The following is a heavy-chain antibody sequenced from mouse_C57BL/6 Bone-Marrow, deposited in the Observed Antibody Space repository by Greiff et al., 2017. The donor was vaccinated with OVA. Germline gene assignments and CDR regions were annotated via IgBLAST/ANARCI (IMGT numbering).Heavy chain of an antibody. V-gene: IGHV2-2*01. Sequence: QVQLQQSGPGLVQPSQSLSITCTVSGFSLTSYGVHWVRQSPGKGLEWLGVIWSGGSTDYNAAFIPRLRISKDTPTSQVFFKMNSLQADDTAIYYCARKSRWLLRYAMDYWGQGTSVTVSS. J-gene: IGHJ4*01. CDR2: IWSGGST. CDR1: GFSLTSYG. CDR3: ARKSRWLLRYAMDY. D-gene: IGHD2-3*01.